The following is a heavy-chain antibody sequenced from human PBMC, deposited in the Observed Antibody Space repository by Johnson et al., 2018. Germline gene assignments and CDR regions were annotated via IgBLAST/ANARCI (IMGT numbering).Heavy chain of an antibody. CDR3: AKDRDSMWFAAIMHGMDV. CDR1: GFPFGNYA. V-gene: IGHV3-23*04. J-gene: IGHJ6*02. D-gene: IGHD2-21*01. Sequence: EVQLVESGGGLVQPGGSLRLSCAASGFPFGNYAMAWVRQAPGRGLEGVSTVSGTGTKTSYADSGKGRFTGSRDSSKDTLYLKMSGLRVEDTAVYYCAKDRDSMWFAAIMHGMDVWGQGTPVTVS. CDR2: VSGTGTKT.